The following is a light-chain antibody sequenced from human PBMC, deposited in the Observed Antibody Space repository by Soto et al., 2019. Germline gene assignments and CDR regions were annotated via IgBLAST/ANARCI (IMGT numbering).Light chain of an antibody. CDR3: VLYMGSGIWV. Sequence: QTVVTQEPSFSVSPGRTVTLTCGLSSGSVSTSYYPSWYQQTPGQAPRTLIYSTNTRPSGVPDRFSGSILGNKAALTITGAKADDESDYYCVLYMGSGIWVFGGGTKLTVL. V-gene: IGLV8-61*01. CDR2: STN. J-gene: IGLJ3*02. CDR1: SGSVSTSYY.